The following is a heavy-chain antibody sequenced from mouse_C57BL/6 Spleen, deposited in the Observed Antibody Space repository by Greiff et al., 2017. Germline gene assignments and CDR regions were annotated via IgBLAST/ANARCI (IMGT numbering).Heavy chain of an antibody. D-gene: IGHD4-1*01. V-gene: IGHV1-82*01. CDR1: GYAFSSSW. CDR2: IYPGDGDT. CDR3: ARVNWDLYYFDY. Sequence: QVQLQQSGPELVKPGASVKISCTASGYAFSSSWMNWVKQRPGKGLEWIGRIYPGDGDTNYNGKFKGKATLTAAKSSSTAYMQLSSLTSEDSAVYVCARVNWDLYYFDYWGQGTTLTVSS. J-gene: IGHJ2*01.